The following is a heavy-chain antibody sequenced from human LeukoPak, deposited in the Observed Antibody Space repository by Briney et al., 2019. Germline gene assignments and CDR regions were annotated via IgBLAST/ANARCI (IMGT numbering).Heavy chain of an antibody. V-gene: IGHV3-33*06. CDR3: AKRGVVIRVFLVGFHKEAYYFDS. CDR1: GFTFSSYG. D-gene: IGHD3-10*01. CDR2: IWYDGSNK. Sequence: GGSLRLSCAASGFTFSSYGMHWVRQAPGKGLEWVAVIWYDGSNKYYADPVKGRFTISRDNSKNTLYLQMNSLRAEDTAVYFCAKRGVVIRVFLVGFHKEAYYFDSWGQGALVTVSS. J-gene: IGHJ4*02.